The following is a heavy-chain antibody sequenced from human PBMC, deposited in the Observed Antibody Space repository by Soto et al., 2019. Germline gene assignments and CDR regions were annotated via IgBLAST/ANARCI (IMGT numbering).Heavy chain of an antibody. V-gene: IGHV4-4*02. CDR1: GGSISSSNW. CDR3: ARVSGSYYSGMDV. D-gene: IGHD1-26*01. Sequence: QVQLQESGPGLVKPSGTLSLTCAVSGGSISSSNWWSWVRQPPGKGLEWIGEIYHSGSTNYNPSLKSRLPISVVKSKTQFSLKLSSVTAADTSVYYCARVSGSYYSGMDVWGQGTTVTVSS. J-gene: IGHJ6*02. CDR2: IYHSGST.